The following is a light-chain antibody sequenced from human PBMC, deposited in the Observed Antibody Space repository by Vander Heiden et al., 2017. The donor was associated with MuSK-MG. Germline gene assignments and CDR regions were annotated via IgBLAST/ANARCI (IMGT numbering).Light chain of an antibody. CDR1: SSDVGSYNL. CDR3: CSYAGSSNVV. Sequence: PGQSITISCTGTSSDVGSYNLVSWYQQHPGNAPKLILYAVSKRPSGVSNRFSGSKAGNTASPTISGLKEEDEADYYCCSYAGSSNVVFGGGTKLTVL. V-gene: IGLV2-23*02. CDR2: AVS. J-gene: IGLJ2*01.